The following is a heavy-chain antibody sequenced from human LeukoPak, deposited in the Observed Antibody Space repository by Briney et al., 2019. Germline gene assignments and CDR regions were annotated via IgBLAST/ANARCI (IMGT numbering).Heavy chain of an antibody. V-gene: IGHV4-59*01. D-gene: IGHD2-21*01. Sequence: SETLSLTCAVYVGSFSSYYWSWIRETPGKGLEWIGYTYYSGSINYNPSLQCRVNISLETSEPQFSLKLSSVTAADTAVYYCARALFAPYGMDVWGQGTTVTVSS. J-gene: IGHJ6*01. CDR2: TYYSGSI. CDR3: ARALFAPYGMDV. CDR1: VGSFSSYY.